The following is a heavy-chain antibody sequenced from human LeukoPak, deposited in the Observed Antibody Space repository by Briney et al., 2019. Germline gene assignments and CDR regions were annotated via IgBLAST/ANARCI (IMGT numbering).Heavy chain of an antibody. D-gene: IGHD2-15*01. J-gene: IGHJ4*02. CDR2: IYYSGST. CDR1: GGSISSSSYY. V-gene: IGHV4-39*01. CDR3: ASQGYCSGGSCFPFDD. Sequence: SETLSLTCTVSGGSISSSSYYWGWLRQPPGKGLEWIGSIYYSGSTYYNPSLKSRVTISVDTSKNQFSLKLSSVTAADTAVYYCASQGYCSGGSCFPFDDWGQGTLVTVSS.